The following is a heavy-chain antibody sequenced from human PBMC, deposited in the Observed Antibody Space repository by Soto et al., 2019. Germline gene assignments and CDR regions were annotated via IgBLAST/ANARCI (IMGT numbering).Heavy chain of an antibody. CDR2: IYYSGST. CDR3: ARQGYCSGGSCSLYYYYMDV. D-gene: IGHD2-15*01. CDR1: GGSISNVGYY. V-gene: IGHV4-39*01. J-gene: IGHJ6*03. Sequence: SETLSLTCTVSGGSISNVGYYWGWIRQPPGKGLEWIGSIYYSGSTYYNPSLKSRVTISVDTSKNQFSLMLSSVTAADTAVYYCARQGYCSGGSCSLYYYYMDVWGKGTTVTVSS.